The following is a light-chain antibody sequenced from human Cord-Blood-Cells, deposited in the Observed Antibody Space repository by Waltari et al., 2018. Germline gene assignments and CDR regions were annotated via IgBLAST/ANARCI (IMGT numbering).Light chain of an antibody. CDR1: QSISSS. CDR3: QQSYSTPYT. V-gene: IGKV1-39*01. J-gene: IGKJ2*01. Sequence: DIQLTQFPSSLSASVGDRVTITCRASQSISSSLNWYQQKPGKAPKLLIYAASSLQSGVPSRFSGSGSGTDFTLSISSLQPEDFATYYCQQSYSTPYTFSQGTKLEIK. CDR2: AAS.